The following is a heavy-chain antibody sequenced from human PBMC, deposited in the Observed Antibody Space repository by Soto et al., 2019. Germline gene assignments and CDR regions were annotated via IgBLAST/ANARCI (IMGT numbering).Heavy chain of an antibody. CDR1: GFTFSSYG. D-gene: IGHD6-13*01. J-gene: IGHJ4*02. V-gene: IGHV3-30*18. Sequence: GESLKISCAASGFTFSSYGMHWVRQAPGKGLEWVAVISYDGSKKYYADSVKGRFTISRDNSKNTLYLQMNSLRVEDTAVYYCAKGGPFSIAAAGTQWGQGTLVTVSS. CDR2: ISYDGSKK. CDR3: AKGGPFSIAAAGTQ.